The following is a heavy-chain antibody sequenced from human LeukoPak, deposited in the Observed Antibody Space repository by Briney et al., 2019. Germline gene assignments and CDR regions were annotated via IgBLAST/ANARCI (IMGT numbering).Heavy chain of an antibody. J-gene: IGHJ1*01. V-gene: IGHV1-69*04. CDR1: GGTFSSYA. Sequence: SVKVSCKASGGTFSSYAISWVRQAPGQELEWMGRIIPIFGIANYAQKFQGRVTITADKSTSTAYMELSSLRSEDTAVYYCASPHPGVAYCGGDCYLDFQHWGQGTLVTVSS. CDR2: IIPIFGIA. CDR3: ASPHPGVAYCGGDCYLDFQH. D-gene: IGHD2-21*02.